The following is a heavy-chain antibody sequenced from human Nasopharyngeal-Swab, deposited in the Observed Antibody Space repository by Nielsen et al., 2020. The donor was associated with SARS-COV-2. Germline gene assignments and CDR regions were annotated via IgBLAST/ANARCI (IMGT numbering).Heavy chain of an antibody. CDR1: GYSFASYW. D-gene: IGHD5-18*01. J-gene: IGHJ6*02. V-gene: IGHV5-51*01. CDR3: AKSVETDYYYYYVMDV. CDR2: IYPDDSAT. Sequence: GESLKISCKGSGYSFASYWIGWVRQMPGRGLEWMGVIYPDDSATRYRPSFRGQVTMSVDKSINTAYLQWSSLKASDTAMYYCAKSVETDYYYYYVMDVWGQGTTVTVSS.